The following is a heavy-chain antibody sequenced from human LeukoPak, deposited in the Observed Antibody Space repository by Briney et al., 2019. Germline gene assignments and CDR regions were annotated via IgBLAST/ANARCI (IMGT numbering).Heavy chain of an antibody. J-gene: IGHJ6*03. CDR2: IYTGGST. CDR1: GGSISSYY. Sequence: PSETLCLTCTVSGGSISSYYWNWIRQPPGKGLEWIGYIYTGGSTNYNPSLKSRVTMSVDTSNNQFSLRLSSVTAADTAVYYCARLPTDYMDVWGKGTTVTVSS. CDR3: ARLPTDYMDV. V-gene: IGHV4-4*09.